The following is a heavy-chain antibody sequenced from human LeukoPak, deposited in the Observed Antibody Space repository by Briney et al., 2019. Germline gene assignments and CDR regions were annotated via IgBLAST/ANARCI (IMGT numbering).Heavy chain of an antibody. CDR2: MNPNSGNT. D-gene: IGHD5-12*01. CDR1: GYTFTSYD. CDR3: ARRRYSGYDSGGMDV. J-gene: IGHJ6*02. Sequence: ASVKVSCMASGYTFTSYDINWLRQATGQGLEWMGWMNPNSGNTGYAQKFQGRVTMTRNTSISTAYMELSSLRSEDTAVYYCARRRYSGYDSGGMDVWGQGITVTVSS. V-gene: IGHV1-8*01.